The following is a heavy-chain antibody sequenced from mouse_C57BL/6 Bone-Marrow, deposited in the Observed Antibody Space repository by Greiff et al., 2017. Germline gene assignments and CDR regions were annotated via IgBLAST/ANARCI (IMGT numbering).Heavy chain of an antibody. CDR2: IWSGGST. Sequence: QVQLQQSGPGLVQPSQSLSITCTVSGFSLTSYGVHWVRQSPGKGLEWLGVIWSGGSTDYTAAFISRLSISKDNSKSQVFFKMNSLQADDTAIYYCARIGVYYGNYDAMDYWGQGTSGTVSS. CDR3: ARIGVYYGNYDAMDY. CDR1: GFSLTSYG. V-gene: IGHV2-2*01. J-gene: IGHJ4*01. D-gene: IGHD2-1*01.